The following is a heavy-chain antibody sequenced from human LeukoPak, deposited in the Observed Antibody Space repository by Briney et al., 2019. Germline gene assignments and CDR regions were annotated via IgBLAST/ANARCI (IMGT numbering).Heavy chain of an antibody. D-gene: IGHD3-10*01. CDR3: ARSMIRGVNYYFDY. J-gene: IGHJ4*02. V-gene: IGHV1-46*03. CDR2: INPSAGST. Sequence: GASVKVSCKVSGYTFTSYYMHLVRQAPGQGLEWMGVINPSAGSTSYAQKFQGRVTMTRDTSTSTVYMELSSLRSEDTAVYCCARSMIRGVNYYFDYWGQGTLVTVSS. CDR1: GYTFTSYY.